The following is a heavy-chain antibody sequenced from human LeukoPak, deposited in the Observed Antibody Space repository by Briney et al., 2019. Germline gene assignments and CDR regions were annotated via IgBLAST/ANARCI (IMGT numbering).Heavy chain of an antibody. J-gene: IGHJ4*02. D-gene: IGHD3-10*01. Sequence: ASVKVSCKASGYTLTGYYMHWVRQAPGQGLEWMRWINPNSGGTNYAQKFQGRVTMTRDTSISTAYMELSRLRSDDTAVYYCARDESGSGSYYNAYWGQGTLVTVSS. CDR3: ARDESGSGSYYNAY. V-gene: IGHV1-2*02. CDR2: INPNSGGT. CDR1: GYTLTGYY.